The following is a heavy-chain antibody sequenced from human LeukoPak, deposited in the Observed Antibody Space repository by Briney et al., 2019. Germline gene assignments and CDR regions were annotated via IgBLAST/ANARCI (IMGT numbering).Heavy chain of an antibody. D-gene: IGHD2-8*02. CDR3: ARDTALTITPGGPDY. J-gene: IGHJ4*02. CDR1: GGTFSSYA. Sequence: GSSVKVSCKASGGTFSSYAISWVRQAPGQGLEWLGWISAYNGDTKYAQHLQGRVTLTTDTSTGTAYMELRSLTADDTALYYCARDTALTITPGGPDYWGRGTLITVSS. V-gene: IGHV1-18*01. CDR2: ISAYNGDT.